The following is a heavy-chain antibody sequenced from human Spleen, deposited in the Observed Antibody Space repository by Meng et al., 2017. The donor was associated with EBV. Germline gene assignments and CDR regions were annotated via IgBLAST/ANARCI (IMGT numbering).Heavy chain of an antibody. CDR3: ARAGHYGSGSN. D-gene: IGHD3-10*01. J-gene: IGHJ4*02. V-gene: IGHV1-18*01. CDR2: ISTYSDHT. CDR1: GYTFNSYA. Sequence: QIQLMQSGPEVKKPGASVKVSCKASGYTFNSYAITWVRQAPGQGLEWMGWISTYSDHTNYAQNLQGRVTMTTDTFTSTAYMELRSLTSDDTAVYYCARAGHYGSGSNWGQGTLVTVSS.